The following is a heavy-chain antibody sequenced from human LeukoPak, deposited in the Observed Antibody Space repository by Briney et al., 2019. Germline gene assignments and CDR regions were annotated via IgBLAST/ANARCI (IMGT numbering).Heavy chain of an antibody. V-gene: IGHV3-23*01. CDR2: ISGSGGST. J-gene: IGHJ6*03. CDR1: GFTFSSYT. CDR3: AKCSDYYYYYMDV. Sequence: PGGSLRLSCAASGFTFSSYTMNWVRQAPGKGLEWVSAISGSGGSTYYADSVKGRFTISRDNSKNTLYLQMNSLRAEDTAVYYCAKCSDYYYYYMDVWGKGTTVTISS. D-gene: IGHD2-15*01.